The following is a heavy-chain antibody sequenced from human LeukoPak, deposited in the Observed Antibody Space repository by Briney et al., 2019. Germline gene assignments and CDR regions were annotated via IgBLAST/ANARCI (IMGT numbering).Heavy chain of an antibody. V-gene: IGHV4-59*01. CDR2: IYYSGST. D-gene: IGHD3-22*01. J-gene: IGHJ3*02. CDR1: GGSISSYY. CDR3: ARVRYDYDSSGYYQNDAFDI. Sequence: PSETLSLTCTVSGGSISSYYWSWIRQPPGKGLEWIGYIYYSGSTNYNPSLKSRVTISVDTSKNQFSLKLGSVTAADTAVYYCARVRYDYDSSGYYQNDAFDIWGQGTMVTVSS.